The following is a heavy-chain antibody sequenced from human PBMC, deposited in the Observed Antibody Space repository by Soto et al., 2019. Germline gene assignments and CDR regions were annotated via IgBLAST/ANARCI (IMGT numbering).Heavy chain of an antibody. CDR3: TTGPRYCSGGSCYWNYYYYGMDD. V-gene: IGHV3-15*07. Sequence: GGSLRLSCAASGFTFSNAWMNWVRQAPGKGLEWVGRIKSKTDGGTTDYAAPVKGRFTISRDDSKNTLYLQMNSLKTEDTAVYYCTTGPRYCSGGSCYWNYYYYGMDDWGQGTTVTVSS. CDR2: IKSKTDGGTT. J-gene: IGHJ6*02. CDR1: GFTFSNAW. D-gene: IGHD2-15*01.